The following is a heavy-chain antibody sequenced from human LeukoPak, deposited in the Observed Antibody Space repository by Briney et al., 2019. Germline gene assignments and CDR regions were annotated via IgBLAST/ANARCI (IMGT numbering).Heavy chain of an antibody. Sequence: PGGSLRLSCAASGFTFSSYSMNWVRQAPGKGLEWVSSISSSRSYIYYADSVKGRFTISRDNAKNSLYLQMNSLRAEDTAEYYCARNREGGVTRNYCYYMDVWGKGTTVTVSS. CDR2: ISSSRSYI. D-gene: IGHD2-21*02. V-gene: IGHV3-21*01. J-gene: IGHJ6*03. CDR3: ARNREGGVTRNYCYYMDV. CDR1: GFTFSSYS.